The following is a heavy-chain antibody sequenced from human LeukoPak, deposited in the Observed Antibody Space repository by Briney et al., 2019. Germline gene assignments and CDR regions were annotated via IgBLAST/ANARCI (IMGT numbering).Heavy chain of an antibody. CDR2: IYYSGST. J-gene: IGHJ3*02. CDR3: ARGLLDADAFDI. V-gene: IGHV4-30-4*01. Sequence: SETLSLTCTVSGGSISSGDYYWSWIRQPPGKGLGWIGYIYYSGSTYYNPSLKSRVTISVDTSKNQFSLKLSSVTAADTAVYYCARGLLDADAFDIWGQGTMVTVSS. D-gene: IGHD2-21*01. CDR1: GGSISSGDYY.